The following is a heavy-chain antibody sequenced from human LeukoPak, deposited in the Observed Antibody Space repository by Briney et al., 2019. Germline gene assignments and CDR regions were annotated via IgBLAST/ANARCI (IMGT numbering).Heavy chain of an antibody. CDR1: GGSISSYY. D-gene: IGHD2-15*01. CDR3: ARDVRCSGGSCYDY. J-gene: IGHJ4*02. CDR2: IYYSGST. Sequence: PSETLSLTCTVSGGSISSYYWSWIRQPPGKGLEWIGYIYYSGSTNYNPSLKSRVTISVDTSKNQFSLKLSSVTAADTAVYYCARDVRCSGGSCYDYWGQGTLVTVSS. V-gene: IGHV4-59*01.